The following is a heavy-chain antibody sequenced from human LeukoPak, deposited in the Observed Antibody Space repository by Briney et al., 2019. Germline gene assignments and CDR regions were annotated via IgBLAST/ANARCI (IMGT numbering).Heavy chain of an antibody. CDR1: GFTFTRSA. CDR2: IVVGSGNT. D-gene: IGHD1-26*01. CDR3: AATSVGATLNDASDI. Sequence: ASVKVSCKASGFTFTRSAVQWVRQARGQRLEWIGWIVVGSGNTNYAQKFQERVTITRDMSTSTAYMELSSLRSEDTAVYYCAATSVGATLNDASDIWGQGTMVTVSS. J-gene: IGHJ3*02. V-gene: IGHV1-58*01.